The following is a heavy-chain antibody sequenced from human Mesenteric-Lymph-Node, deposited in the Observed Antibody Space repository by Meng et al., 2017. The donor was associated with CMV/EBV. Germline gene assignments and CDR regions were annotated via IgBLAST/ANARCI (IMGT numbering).Heavy chain of an antibody. CDR2: ISYDGSNK. CDR1: GFTFSSYA. V-gene: IGHV3-30*04. J-gene: IGHJ6*02. D-gene: IGHD5-24*01. CDR3: ASNIGGYRGSYGMDV. Sequence: GGSLRLSCAASGFTFSSYAMHWVRQAPGKGLEWVAVISYDGSNKYYADSVKGRFTISRDNSKNTLYLQMNSLRAEDTAVYYCASNIGGYRGSYGMDVWGQGTTVTVSS.